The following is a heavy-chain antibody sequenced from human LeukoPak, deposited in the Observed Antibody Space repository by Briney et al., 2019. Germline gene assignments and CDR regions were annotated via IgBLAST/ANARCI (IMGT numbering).Heavy chain of an antibody. CDR3: ARSTGSTMFIDY. J-gene: IGHJ4*02. Sequence: SETLSLTCTVSGYSISSGYYWSWIRQPPGKGLEWIATIHHSGVTYYNPSLKSRVAISVDTSKNQFSLKLSSVTAADTAVYYCARSTGSTMFIDYWGQGTLVTVSS. CDR1: GYSISSGYY. V-gene: IGHV4-38-2*02. CDR2: IHHSGVT. D-gene: IGHD3-10*02.